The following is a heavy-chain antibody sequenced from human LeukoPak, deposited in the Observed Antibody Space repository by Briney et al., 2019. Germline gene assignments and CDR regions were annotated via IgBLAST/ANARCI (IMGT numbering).Heavy chain of an antibody. CDR1: GFTFSSYA. V-gene: IGHV3-23*01. CDR2: ISGSGGST. CDR3: AKDAVFGVVTHFDY. D-gene: IGHD3-3*01. Sequence: AGSLRLSCAASGFTFSSYAMSWVRQAPGKGLEWVSAISGSGGSTYYADSVKGRFTISRDNSKNTLYLQMNSLGAEDTAVYYCAKDAVFGVVTHFDYWGQGTLVTVSS. J-gene: IGHJ4*02.